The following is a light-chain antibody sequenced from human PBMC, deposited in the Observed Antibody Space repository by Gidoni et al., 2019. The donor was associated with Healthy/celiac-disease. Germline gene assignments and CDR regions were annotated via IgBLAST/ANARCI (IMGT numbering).Light chain of an antibody. CDR1: QSISSW. CDR2: NAS. CDR3: QQYNRYSPWT. Sequence: DIQMTQSPSTLSASVGDRVTITCRASQSISSWLAWYQQKPGKAPKLLIYNASSLESGVPSRFSGSGSVTEFTLTISSLQPADFATYYCQQYNRYSPWTFGQGTKVEIK. V-gene: IGKV1-5*03. J-gene: IGKJ1*01.